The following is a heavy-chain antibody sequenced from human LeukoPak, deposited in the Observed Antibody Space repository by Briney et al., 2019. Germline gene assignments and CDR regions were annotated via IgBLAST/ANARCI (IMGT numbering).Heavy chain of an antibody. V-gene: IGHV1-18*01. CDR2: ISNYNGNT. Sequence: ASVKVSCKASGYSFVLYGISWVRQAPGQGPEWMGWISNYNGNTKYAQKFQGRVTITADKSTSTAYMELSSLRSEDTAVYYCASRSDGGDYGYYYYYYMDVWGKGTTVTVSS. CDR1: GYSFVLYG. J-gene: IGHJ6*03. CDR3: ASRSDGGDYGYYYYYYMDV. D-gene: IGHD4-17*01.